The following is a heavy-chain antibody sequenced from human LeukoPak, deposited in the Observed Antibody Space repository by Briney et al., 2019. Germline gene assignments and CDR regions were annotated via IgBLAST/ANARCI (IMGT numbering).Heavy chain of an antibody. Sequence: GGSLSLSCPASGFTFSSYWMHWVRQAPGKGLVWVSRIHSDGSSTSYADSVRGRFTISRDDAKRSMYLQMNRLRAEDTAVYYCARSGWPYYFDYWGQGTLVTVSS. CDR1: GFTFSSYW. CDR3: ARSGWPYYFDY. J-gene: IGHJ4*02. CDR2: IHSDGSST. D-gene: IGHD3-22*01. V-gene: IGHV3-74*01.